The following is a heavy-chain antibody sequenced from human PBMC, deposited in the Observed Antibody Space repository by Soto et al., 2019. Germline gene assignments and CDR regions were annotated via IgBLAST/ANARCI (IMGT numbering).Heavy chain of an antibody. Sequence: QVQLQESGPGLVKASQTLSLTCNVSGGSISSGGYYWTWIRQHPGKGLEWIGNIHHSRGTFYNPSLKSRVSISVDTSKNQFSLKLSSVTAADTAVYFCVRGVLSWGQGTLVTVSS. J-gene: IGHJ1*01. CDR2: IHHSRGT. CDR3: VRGVLS. CDR1: GGSISSGGYY. D-gene: IGHD3-10*01. V-gene: IGHV4-31*03.